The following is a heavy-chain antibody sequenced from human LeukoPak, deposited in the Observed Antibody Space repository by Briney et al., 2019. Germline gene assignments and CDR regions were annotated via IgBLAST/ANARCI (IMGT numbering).Heavy chain of an antibody. V-gene: IGHV3-23*01. Sequence: GGSLRLSCAASGFSFTNYAMSWVRQAPARGPEWLSSMKGGGETFYADSVKGRFTISRGNAKNSLYLQMNSLRAKDTAVYYCARGAPSYCSGGSCEPKKGDYWGQGTLVTVSS. CDR2: MKGGGET. CDR3: ARGAPSYCSGGSCEPKKGDY. CDR1: GFSFTNYA. J-gene: IGHJ4*02. D-gene: IGHD2-15*01.